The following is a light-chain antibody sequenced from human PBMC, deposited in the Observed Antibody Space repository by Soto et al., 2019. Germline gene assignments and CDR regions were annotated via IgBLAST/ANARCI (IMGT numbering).Light chain of an antibody. CDR2: AAS. V-gene: IGKV1D-12*01. CDR1: QDISSW. CDR3: QQANSVPFT. Sequence: DIQMTQSPSSVSASVGDRVTITCRASQDISSWLAWYQQKPGTAPKLLIYAASSLQSGVPSRFSGSRAGTDLPLTISSLQPEDFATYYCQQANSVPFTFGQGTKLEIK. J-gene: IGKJ2*01.